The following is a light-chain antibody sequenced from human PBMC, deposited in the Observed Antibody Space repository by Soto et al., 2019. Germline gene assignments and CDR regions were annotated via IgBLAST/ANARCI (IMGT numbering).Light chain of an antibody. CDR3: QKYISAPNT. CDR2: AAS. Sequence: DVQMTQSPSSLSASVGDRVTITCRASRDISSSLAWYQQKPGKVPKLLIYAASTLHAGVQSRFSGSGSGTFFTLTINILQPEDVATYYCQKYISAPNTFGRGTRLEIK. V-gene: IGKV1-27*01. J-gene: IGKJ2*01. CDR1: RDISSS.